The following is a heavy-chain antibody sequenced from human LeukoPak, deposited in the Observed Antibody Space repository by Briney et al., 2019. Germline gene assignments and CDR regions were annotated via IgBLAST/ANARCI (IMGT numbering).Heavy chain of an antibody. CDR2: IKQNGREI. V-gene: IGHV3-7*03. CDR1: GFSFSSYW. D-gene: IGHD1-26*01. Sequence: QAGGSLRLSCAASGFSFSSYWMSWVRQAPGKGLEWVANIKQNGREIYYVDSVRGRFTISRDNAKNSLYLQMNSLRAEDTAVYYCARELGASNFDYWGQGTLVTVSS. CDR3: ARELGASNFDY. J-gene: IGHJ4*02.